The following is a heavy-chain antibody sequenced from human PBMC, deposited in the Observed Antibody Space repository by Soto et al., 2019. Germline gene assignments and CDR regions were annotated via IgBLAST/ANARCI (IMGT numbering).Heavy chain of an antibody. CDR1: GFTFRSHG. J-gene: IGHJ4*02. V-gene: IGHV3-30*03. CDR3: ARDLSNTWSFDY. CDR2: ISADGNHK. Sequence: GGSLRLSCAASGFTFRSHGMHWVRQSPGRGLEWVAVISADGNHKYYADSVKGRFTISRDSSENTVYLQMNSLRAEDTAVYFCARDLSNTWSFDYWGQGTLVTVSS. D-gene: IGHD6-13*01.